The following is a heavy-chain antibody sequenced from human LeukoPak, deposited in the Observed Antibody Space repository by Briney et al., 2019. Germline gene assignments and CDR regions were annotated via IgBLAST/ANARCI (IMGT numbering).Heavy chain of an antibody. D-gene: IGHD5-12*01. CDR3: AREPTSGREPTSGRPLDY. CDR2: IYSSGSN. J-gene: IGHJ4*02. CDR1: GGSIGGYF. V-gene: IGHV4-4*07. Sequence: SETLSLTCTVSGGSIGGYFWSWIRQPAGKGLEWIGRIYSSGSNNYNPSLKSRVTMSLDTSKNHLSLNLSSVTAADTAVYYYAREPTSGREPTSGRPLDYWGQGTLVTVSS.